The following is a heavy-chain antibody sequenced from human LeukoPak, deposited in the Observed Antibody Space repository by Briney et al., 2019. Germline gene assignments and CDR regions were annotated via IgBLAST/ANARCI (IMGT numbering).Heavy chain of an antibody. D-gene: IGHD3-10*01. Sequence: GASVKVCCKASGYTFTRYGISWVRQAPGQGLEWMGWISAYNGNTNYAQKLQGRVTMTTDTSTSTAYMELRSLRSDDTAVYYCARAYYGSGSQTDNWFDPWGQGTLVTVSS. CDR1: GYTFTRYG. J-gene: IGHJ5*02. V-gene: IGHV1-18*01. CDR3: ARAYYGSGSQTDNWFDP. CDR2: ISAYNGNT.